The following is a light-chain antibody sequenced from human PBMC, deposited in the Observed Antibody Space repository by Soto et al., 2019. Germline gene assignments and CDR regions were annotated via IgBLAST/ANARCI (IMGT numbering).Light chain of an antibody. Sequence: IVMTQSPATLSVSPGERATLSCRASQSVSSNLAWYQQKPGQAPRLLIYGASTRATGIPARFSGSGSGTEFTLTISSLQSADFAVHYCQPYNNCPRTFGQGTNVDIK. CDR2: GAS. V-gene: IGKV3D-15*01. J-gene: IGKJ1*01. CDR3: QPYNNCPRT. CDR1: QSVSSN.